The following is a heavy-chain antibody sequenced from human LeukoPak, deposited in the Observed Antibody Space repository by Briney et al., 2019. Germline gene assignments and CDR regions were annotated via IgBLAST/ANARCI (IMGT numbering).Heavy chain of an antibody. Sequence: SETLSLTCTVSGGSISSYYWSWIRQPPGKGLEWIGYIYYSGSTNYNPSLKSRVTISVDTSKNQFSLKLSSVTAADTAVYYCAREVTMVRGPLGYWGQGTLVTVSS. CDR2: IYYSGST. D-gene: IGHD3-10*01. J-gene: IGHJ4*02. V-gene: IGHV4-59*12. CDR1: GGSISSYY. CDR3: AREVTMVRGPLGY.